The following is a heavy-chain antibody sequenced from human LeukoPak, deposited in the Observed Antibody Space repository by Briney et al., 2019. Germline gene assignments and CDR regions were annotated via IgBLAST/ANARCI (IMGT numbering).Heavy chain of an antibody. CDR2: IYYSGSA. J-gene: IGHJ3*02. CDR3: ARGTKRGYSYGYESDAFDI. V-gene: IGHV4-59*01. CDR1: GGSISSYS. Sequence: PSETLSPTCTVSGGSISSYSWSWIRQPPGKELEYIGYIYYSGSANYNPSLKSRVTISVDTSKNQFSLKLRSVTAADTAVYYCARGTKRGYSYGYESDAFDIWGQGTMVTVSS. D-gene: IGHD5-18*01.